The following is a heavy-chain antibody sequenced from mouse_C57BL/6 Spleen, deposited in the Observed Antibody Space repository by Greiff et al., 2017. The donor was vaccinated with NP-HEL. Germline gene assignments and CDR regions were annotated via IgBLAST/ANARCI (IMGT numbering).Heavy chain of an antibody. CDR2: ISYDGSN. J-gene: IGHJ1*03. Sequence: VQLKQSGPGLVKPSQSLSLTCSVTGYSITSGYYWYWIRQFPGNQLEWMGYISYDGSNNYNPSLKNRISFTRDTSKNQFFLKLNSVTTEDTATYYCARDGRYFDVWGTGTTVTVSS. V-gene: IGHV3-6*01. CDR3: ARDGRYFDV. CDR1: GYSITSGYY.